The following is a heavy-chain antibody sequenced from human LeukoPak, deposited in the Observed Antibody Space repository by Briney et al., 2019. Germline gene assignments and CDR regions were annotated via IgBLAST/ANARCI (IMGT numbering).Heavy chain of an antibody. Sequence: ASVKVSCKASGGTFSSYAISWVRQAPGQGLEWMGGIIPIFGTANYAQKFQGRVTITADESTSTAYMELSSLRSEDTAVYYCARQRITIFGVVTPAQLFDYWGQGTLVIVSS. J-gene: IGHJ4*02. CDR2: IIPIFGTA. V-gene: IGHV1-69*13. CDR3: ARQRITIFGVVTPAQLFDY. D-gene: IGHD3-3*01. CDR1: GGTFSSYA.